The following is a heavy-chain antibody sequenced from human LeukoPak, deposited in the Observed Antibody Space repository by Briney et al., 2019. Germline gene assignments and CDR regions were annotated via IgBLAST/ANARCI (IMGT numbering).Heavy chain of an antibody. CDR2: IYYSGST. V-gene: IGHV4-59*01. CDR3: ARAVGATGAFDI. CDR1: GGSISSYY. Sequence: SETLSLTCSVSGGSISSYYWSWIRQPPGKGLEWIGYIYYSGSTNYNPSLKSRVTISVDTSKNQFSLKLSSVTAADTAVYYCARAVGATGAFDIWGQGTMVTVSS. D-gene: IGHD1-26*01. J-gene: IGHJ3*02.